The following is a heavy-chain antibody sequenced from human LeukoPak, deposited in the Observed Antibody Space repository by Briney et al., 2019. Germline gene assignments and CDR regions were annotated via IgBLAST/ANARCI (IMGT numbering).Heavy chain of an antibody. J-gene: IGHJ4*02. Sequence: SETLSLTCTVSGGSISSYYWSWIRQPPGQGLEWIGYFYTSGSTIYNPSLKSRVTISVDTSKNQFSLKLSSVTAADTAVYYCARRSNSGPFDYWGQGTLVTVSS. CDR3: ARRSNSGPFDY. CDR2: FYTSGST. V-gene: IGHV4-4*09. D-gene: IGHD4-23*01. CDR1: GGSISSYY.